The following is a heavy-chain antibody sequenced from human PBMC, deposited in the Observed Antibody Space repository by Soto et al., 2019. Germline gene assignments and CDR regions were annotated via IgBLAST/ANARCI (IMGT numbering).Heavy chain of an antibody. D-gene: IGHD3-3*01. CDR3: ARGPNYDFWSGYYWRDAMDV. CDR2: IYYSGST. CDR1: GGSISSGGYY. Sequence: PSETLSLTCTVSGGSISSGGYYWSWIRQHPGKGLEWIGYIYYSGSTYYNPSLKSRVTISVDTSKNQFSLKLSSVTAADTAVYYCARGPNYDFWSGYYWRDAMDVWGQGTKVTVSS. J-gene: IGHJ6*02. V-gene: IGHV4-31*03.